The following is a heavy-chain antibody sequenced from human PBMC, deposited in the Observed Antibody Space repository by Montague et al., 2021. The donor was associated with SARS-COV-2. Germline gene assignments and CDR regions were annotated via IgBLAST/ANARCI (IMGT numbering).Heavy chain of an antibody. CDR1: GGSISSYY. CDR2: IYYSGST. J-gene: IGHJ5*02. D-gene: IGHD5-24*01. V-gene: IGHV4-59*01. CDR3: ARGGGGRDGYNP. Sequence: SETLSLTCTVSGGSISSYYWSWIRQPPGKGLEWIGYIYYSGSTNYNPSLKSRVTISVDASKNQFSLKLSSVTAADTAVYYCARGGGGRDGYNPWGQGTLVTVSS.